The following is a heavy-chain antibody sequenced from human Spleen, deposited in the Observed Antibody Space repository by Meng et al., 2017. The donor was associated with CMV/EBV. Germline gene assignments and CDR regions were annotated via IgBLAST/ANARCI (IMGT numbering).Heavy chain of an antibody. V-gene: IGHV1-8*02. CDR1: GYTFTSYY. CDR3: ARGGPTGAFDF. CDR2: MNPNSGNT. J-gene: IGHJ3*01. D-gene: IGHD1-14*01. Sequence: ASVKVSCKASGYTFTSYYMHWVRQAAGQGLEWMGWMNPNSGNTGYAQKFQGRITMTRDSSISTAYMELNSLRPDDTAVYYCARGGPTGAFDFWGQGTVISVSS.